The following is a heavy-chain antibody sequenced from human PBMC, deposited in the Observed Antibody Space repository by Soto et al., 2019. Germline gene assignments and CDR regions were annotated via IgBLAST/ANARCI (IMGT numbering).Heavy chain of an antibody. CDR1: GDSISNLDYF. Sequence: QVQLLESGPGLVKPSQTLSLTCSVSGDSISNLDYFWAWIRQPPGQALEYIGYIYKSATTYYNPSFEGRVAIPVDTSKSQFSLNVTSVTAADTAVYFCARGRYCLTGRCFPNWFDSWGQGALVTVSS. CDR2: IYKSATT. D-gene: IGHD7-27*01. J-gene: IGHJ5*01. CDR3: ARGRYCLTGRCFPNWFDS. V-gene: IGHV4-30-4*01.